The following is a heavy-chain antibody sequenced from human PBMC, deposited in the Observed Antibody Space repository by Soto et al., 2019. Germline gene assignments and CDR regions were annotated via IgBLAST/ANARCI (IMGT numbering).Heavy chain of an antibody. V-gene: IGHV1-18*01. Sequence: QVQLVQSGAEVKNPGASVKVSCKTSGYIFTNYGIGWARQAPGQGLEWMGWINTYNGNTSYAQNLQGRLTLTTDTSTSTAYMELRSLRSNDTAIYYCAMVDVYVTPSPQDVWGQGTTVNVSS. D-gene: IGHD3-16*01. CDR1: GYIFTNYG. J-gene: IGHJ6*02. CDR3: AMVDVYVTPSPQDV. CDR2: INTYNGNT.